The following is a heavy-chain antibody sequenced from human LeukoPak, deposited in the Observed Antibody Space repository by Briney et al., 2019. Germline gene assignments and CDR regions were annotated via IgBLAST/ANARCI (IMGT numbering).Heavy chain of an antibody. Sequence: GGSLRLSCAASGFIVSNNYMSWVRQAPGKGLEWVSLIYSGGITYYADSVKGRFTISRDNSKNIVYLQMNSLRAEDTAVYYCARYYYDSSGYPYYFDYWGQGTLVTVSS. CDR1: GFIVSNNY. CDR2: IYSGGIT. D-gene: IGHD3-22*01. V-gene: IGHV3-53*01. CDR3: ARYYYDSSGYPYYFDY. J-gene: IGHJ4*02.